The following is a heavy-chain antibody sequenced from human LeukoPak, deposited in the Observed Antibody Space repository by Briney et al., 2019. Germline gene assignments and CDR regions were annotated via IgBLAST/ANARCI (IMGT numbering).Heavy chain of an antibody. CDR2: IYYSGST. D-gene: IGHD3-10*01. CDR3: ARGKEVITMLRGLKPGYYFDY. J-gene: IGHJ4*02. CDR1: GFTFSDYY. V-gene: IGHV4-59*01. Sequence: PGGSLRLSCAPSGFTFSDYYMSWIRQPPGKGLEWIGYIYYSGSTNYNPSLKSRVTISVDTSRNQFSLKLSSVTAADTAVYYCARGKEVITMLRGLKPGYYFDYWGQGTLVTVSS.